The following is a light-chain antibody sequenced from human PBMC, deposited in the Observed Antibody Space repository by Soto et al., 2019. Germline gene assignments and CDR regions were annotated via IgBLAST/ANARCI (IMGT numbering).Light chain of an antibody. Sequence: DIQMTQSPSSLSASVGDRVTITCRASQSISSYLSWYQQKPGKAPKLLIYASSTLRSGVPSRFSGSGSGTDFTLTISSLQPEDFATYYCQQSYNAPRTFGQGTKLEIE. CDR2: ASS. CDR3: QQSYNAPRT. J-gene: IGKJ2*01. V-gene: IGKV1-39*01. CDR1: QSISSY.